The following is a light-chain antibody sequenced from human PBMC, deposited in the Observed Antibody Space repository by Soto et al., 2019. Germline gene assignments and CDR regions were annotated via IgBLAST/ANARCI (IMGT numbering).Light chain of an antibody. CDR1: QSISSSY. J-gene: IGKJ4*01. CDR3: QHYGGSPLT. Sequence: EIVLTQSPGILSLSPGERATLSCRASQSISSSYLAWYQQKPGQAPSLLIYDASSRATSIPDRFSGSGSGTSFTRTISRLEPEDFAVYYCQHYGGSPLTFGVGTKVEIK. CDR2: DAS. V-gene: IGKV3-20*01.